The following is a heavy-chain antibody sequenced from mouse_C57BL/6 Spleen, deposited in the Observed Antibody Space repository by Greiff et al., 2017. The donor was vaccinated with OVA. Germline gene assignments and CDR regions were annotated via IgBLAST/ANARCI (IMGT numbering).Heavy chain of an antibody. CDR3: ASRGYYDYDQGAFDY. CDR2: IYPGSGST. CDR1: GYTFTSYW. J-gene: IGHJ2*01. V-gene: IGHV1-55*01. Sequence: QVQLQQPGAELVKPGASVKMSCKASGYTFTSYWITWVKQRPGQGLEWIGDIYPGSGSTNYNEKFKSKATLTVDPSSSTAYMQLSSLTSEDSAVYYCASRGYYDYDQGAFDYWGQGTTLTVSS. D-gene: IGHD2-4*01.